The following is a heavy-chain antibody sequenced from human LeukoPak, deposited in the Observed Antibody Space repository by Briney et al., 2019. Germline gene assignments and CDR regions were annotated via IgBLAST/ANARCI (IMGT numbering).Heavy chain of an antibody. Sequence: AGESLKISCKGSGYSFTSYWIGWVRQMPGKGLEWMGIIYPGDSDTRYSPSFQGQVTISADKSISTAYLQWSSLKASDTAMYYCARQAGGYYDFWSAPRWFDPWGQGTLVTVSS. D-gene: IGHD3-3*01. J-gene: IGHJ5*02. V-gene: IGHV5-51*01. CDR3: ARQAGGYYDFWSAPRWFDP. CDR1: GYSFTSYW. CDR2: IYPGDSDT.